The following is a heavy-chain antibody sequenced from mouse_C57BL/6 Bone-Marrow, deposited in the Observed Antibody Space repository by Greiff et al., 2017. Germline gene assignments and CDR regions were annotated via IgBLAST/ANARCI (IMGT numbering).Heavy chain of an antibody. CDR3: ARIVGFYWYCDV. CDR2: IDPSDIET. D-gene: IGHD3-1*01. CDR1: GSTFTSYW. V-gene: IGHV1-52*01. J-gene: IGHJ1*03. Sequence: VQLPQPGAELVRPVSSVKLSCKASGSTFTSYWMHWVQQRPIPGLEWIGNIDPSDIETHYNQKFKGKATLTVDNSSSTAYMQLSSLTSEDSAVYYWARIVGFYWYCDVWGTGTTVTGSS.